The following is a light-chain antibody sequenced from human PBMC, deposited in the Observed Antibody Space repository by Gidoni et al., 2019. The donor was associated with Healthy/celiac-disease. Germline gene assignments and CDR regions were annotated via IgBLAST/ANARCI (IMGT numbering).Light chain of an antibody. CDR2: AAS. V-gene: IGKV1-8*01. Sequence: AIRMTQSPSSFSASTGDRVTITCRASQGISSYLAGYQQKPGKAPKLLIYAASTLQSGVPSRFSGSGSGTDFTLTISCLQSEDFATYYCQQYYSYPITFGQGTRLEIK. CDR1: QGISSY. CDR3: QQYYSYPIT. J-gene: IGKJ5*01.